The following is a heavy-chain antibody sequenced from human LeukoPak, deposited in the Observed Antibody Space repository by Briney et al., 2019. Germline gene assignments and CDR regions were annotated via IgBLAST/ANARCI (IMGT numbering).Heavy chain of an antibody. J-gene: IGHJ4*02. CDR3: ARSPYYYGSGSYYCYFDY. D-gene: IGHD3-10*01. Sequence: PSETLSLTCTVSGGSISSSSYYWGWIRQPPGKGLEWIGEIYHSGSTNYNPSLKSRVTISVDKSKNQFSLKLSSVTAADTAVYYCARSPYYYGSGSYYCYFDYWGQGTLVTVSS. CDR2: IYHSGST. CDR1: GGSISSSSYY. V-gene: IGHV4-39*07.